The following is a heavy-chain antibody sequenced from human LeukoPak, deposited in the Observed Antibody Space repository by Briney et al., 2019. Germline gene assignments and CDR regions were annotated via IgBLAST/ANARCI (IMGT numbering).Heavy chain of an antibody. V-gene: IGHV3-23*01. D-gene: IGHD5-12*01. J-gene: IGHJ6*03. CDR2: ISGSGDNT. CDR3: AKGGGYEAQYYYYYLDV. Sequence: GGSLRLSCAASGFTFSSYSMNWVRQAPGKGLEWVSAISGSGDNTYYADSVKGRFTVSRDNSKNTLYVQMKSLRAEDTAVYYCAKGGGYEAQYYYYYLDVWGKGTTVTISS. CDR1: GFTFSSYS.